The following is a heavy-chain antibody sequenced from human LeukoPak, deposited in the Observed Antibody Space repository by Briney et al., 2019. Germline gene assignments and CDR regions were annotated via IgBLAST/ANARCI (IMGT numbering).Heavy chain of an antibody. CDR2: ISSNGGST. V-gene: IGHV3-64D*06. CDR3: VARPSHSSGYWEFDY. D-gene: IGHD3-22*01. CDR1: GLTFSSYD. Sequence: PGGSLRLSCSASGLTFSSYDMHWVRQAPGKGLEYVSAISSNGGSTYYADSVKGRLTISRDNSKNTLYLQMSSLRAEDTAVYYCVARPSHSSGYWEFDYWGQGTLVTVSS. J-gene: IGHJ4*02.